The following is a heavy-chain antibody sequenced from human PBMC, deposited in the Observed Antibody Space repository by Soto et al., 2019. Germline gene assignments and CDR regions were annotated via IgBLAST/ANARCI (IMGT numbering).Heavy chain of an antibody. CDR1: GFTFSSYG. CDR3: EKDRHYDFWSGYQYYYGMDV. V-gene: IGHV3-30*18. Sequence: WGSLRLSCAASGFTFSSYGMHWVRQAPCKGLAWVAVISYDGSNKYYADSVKGRFTISRDNSTNTLYLQMKSLRAEDTAVYYCEKDRHYDFWSGYQYYYGMDVWGKGTTVTVSS. D-gene: IGHD3-3*01. J-gene: IGHJ6*04. CDR2: ISYDGSNK.